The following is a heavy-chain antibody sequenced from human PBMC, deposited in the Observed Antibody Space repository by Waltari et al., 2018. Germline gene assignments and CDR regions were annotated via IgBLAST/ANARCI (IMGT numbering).Heavy chain of an antibody. CDR3: ARVVSSSSPSFYYYGLDV. CDR1: GYIFTNYH. D-gene: IGHD6-6*01. V-gene: IGHV1-18*04. Sequence: QVQLVQSGAEVKSPGASVKVSCKAAGYIFTNYHATWVGQAPGQGLEWMGWISANNGNTEYAQNFQGRVTMTTDTSTNTAYMELRSLRSDDTAVFYCARVVSSSSPSFYYYGLDVWGQGTTVTVSS. CDR2: ISANNGNT. J-gene: IGHJ6*02.